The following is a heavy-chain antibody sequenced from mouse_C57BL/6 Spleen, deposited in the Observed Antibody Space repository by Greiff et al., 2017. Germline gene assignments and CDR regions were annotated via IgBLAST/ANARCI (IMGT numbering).Heavy chain of an antibody. CDR3: HYDYDGYWYFDV. J-gene: IGHJ1*03. CDR2: IWGDGST. V-gene: IGHV2-3*01. Sequence: QVQLQHSGPGLVAPSQSLSITCTVSGFSLTSYGVSWVRQPPGKGLEWLGVIWGDGSTNYHSALISRLSISKENSKSQVFLKLNSLQTDDTATYYCHYDYDGYWYFDVWGTGTTVTVSS. CDR1: GFSLTSYG. D-gene: IGHD2-4*01.